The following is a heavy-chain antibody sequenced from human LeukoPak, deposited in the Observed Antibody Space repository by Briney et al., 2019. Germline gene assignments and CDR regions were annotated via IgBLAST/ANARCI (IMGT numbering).Heavy chain of an antibody. CDR1: GFSVSNYY. CDR2: IRGSGES. CDR3: ARDRAATQDWVEFDP. D-gene: IGHD2-15*01. Sequence: GGSLRLSCAVSGFSVSNYYMNWVRQAPGKGLEWVSLIRGSGESFYADCVKGRFTISRDDSKNTVYLQMSSLRVEDTAVYLCARDRAATQDWVEFDPWGQGTLVTVSS. V-gene: IGHV3-66*03. J-gene: IGHJ5*02.